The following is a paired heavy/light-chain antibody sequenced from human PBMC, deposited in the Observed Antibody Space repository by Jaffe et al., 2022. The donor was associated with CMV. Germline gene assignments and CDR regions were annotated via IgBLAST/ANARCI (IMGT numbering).Light chain of an antibody. CDR3: QTWDTDSVV. Sequence: QLVLTQSPSASASLGASVKLTCTLSSGHSSYAIAWHQQHPEKGPRYLMKLNTDGSHSKGDGIPDRFSGSSSGAERYLAISSLQSEDEADYYCQTWDTDSVVFGGGTKLTVL. CDR1: SGHSSYA. CDR2: LNTDGSH. J-gene: IGLJ2*01. V-gene: IGLV4-69*01.
Heavy chain of an antibody. Sequence: EVQLVESGGGLVQPGRSLRLSCAASGFTFDDYAMHWVRQAPGKGLEWVSTISWNSNSIGYADSVKGRFTISRDNAKNSLYLQMNSLRAEDTALYYCAKGGELYSVYPGPATYFDFWGQGTLVTVSS. CDR1: GFTFDDYA. D-gene: IGHD5-12*01. CDR2: ISWNSNSI. V-gene: IGHV3-9*01. J-gene: IGHJ4*02. CDR3: AKGGELYSVYPGPATYFDF.